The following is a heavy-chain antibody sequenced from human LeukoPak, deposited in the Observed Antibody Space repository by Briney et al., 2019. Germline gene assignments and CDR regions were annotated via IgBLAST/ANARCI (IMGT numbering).Heavy chain of an antibody. Sequence: GGSLRLSCAASGFTFSSYGMHWVRQAPGKGLEWVAVISYDGSSKYYADSVKGRFTISRDNSKNTLYLQMNSLRAEDTAVYYCARDLGSGYYDYWGQGTLVTVSS. CDR3: ARDLGSGYYDY. CDR2: ISYDGSSK. V-gene: IGHV3-30*03. CDR1: GFTFSSYG. J-gene: IGHJ4*02. D-gene: IGHD3-22*01.